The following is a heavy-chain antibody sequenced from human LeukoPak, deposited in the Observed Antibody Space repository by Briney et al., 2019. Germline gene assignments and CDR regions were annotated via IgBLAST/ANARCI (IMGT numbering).Heavy chain of an antibody. CDR1: GFTFSSYW. J-gene: IGHJ4*02. Sequence: PGGSLRLSCVASGFTFSSYWMHWVRQDPRKGLVWVSRINGDGRNINYADSVRGRFTISRDNAKNSLYLQMNSLRAEDTAVYYCARDPTQWLRYGYFDYWGQGTLVTVSS. D-gene: IGHD5-12*01. V-gene: IGHV3-74*01. CDR3: ARDPTQWLRYGYFDY. CDR2: INGDGRNI.